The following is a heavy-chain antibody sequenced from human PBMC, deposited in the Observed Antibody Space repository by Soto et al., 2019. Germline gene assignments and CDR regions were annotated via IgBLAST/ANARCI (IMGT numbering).Heavy chain of an antibody. CDR2: IYPGDSDT. D-gene: IGHD6-13*01. V-gene: IGHV5-51*01. J-gene: IGHJ5*02. Sequence: LGESLKISFKGSGYSFTSYWIGWVLQMPGKGLEWMGIIYPGDSDTRYSPSFQGQVTISADKSISTAYLQWSSLKASDTAMYYCARPRGYSSSSWGNWFDPWGQGTLVTVSS. CDR1: GYSFTSYW. CDR3: ARPRGYSSSSWGNWFDP.